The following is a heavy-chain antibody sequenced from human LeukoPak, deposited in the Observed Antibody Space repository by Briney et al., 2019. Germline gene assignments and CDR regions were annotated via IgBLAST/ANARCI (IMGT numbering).Heavy chain of an antibody. J-gene: IGHJ4*02. V-gene: IGHV5-51*01. D-gene: IGHD2-21*02. CDR1: GYSFTRYW. CDR3: ARVRTAVDLYYFDY. Sequence: KHGESLKISCKASGYSFTRYWIGWVRQMPGKGLEWMGIIYPGDSDTRYSPSFQGQVTISADKSISTAYLQWSSLKASDTAMYYCARVRTAVDLYYFDYWGQGTLVTVSS. CDR2: IYPGDSDT.